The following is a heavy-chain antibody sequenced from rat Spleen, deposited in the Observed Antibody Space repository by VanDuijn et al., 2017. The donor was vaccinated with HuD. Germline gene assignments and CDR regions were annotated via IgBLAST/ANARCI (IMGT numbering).Heavy chain of an antibody. D-gene: IGHD1-2*01. CDR2: INSAGST. CDR1: GYSITSSYR. CDR3: TRKPGSSYGVMDA. J-gene: IGHJ4*01. Sequence: EVQLQESGPGLVKPSQSLSLTCSVTGYSITSSYRWNWIRKFPGNKLEWLGYINSAGSTNYNPSLKSQISISRDTSKNQFFLQLNSVTTEDTATYYCTRKPGSSYGVMDAWGQGASVTVSS. V-gene: IGHV3-3*01.